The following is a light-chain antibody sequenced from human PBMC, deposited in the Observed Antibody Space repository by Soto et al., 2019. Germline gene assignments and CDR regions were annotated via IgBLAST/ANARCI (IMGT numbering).Light chain of an antibody. J-gene: IGLJ2*01. CDR1: RSDVGCYNY. CDR3: SSYTGSSTLV. Sequence: QSALTQPASVSGSPGQSITIPCTGTRSDVGCYNYVSWYQQHPGKATKLMIYEVSNRPSGVSNRFSGSKSGNTASLTTSGRQAEYEADYYCSSYTGSSTLVFGGGTKLTVL. V-gene: IGLV2-14*01. CDR2: EVS.